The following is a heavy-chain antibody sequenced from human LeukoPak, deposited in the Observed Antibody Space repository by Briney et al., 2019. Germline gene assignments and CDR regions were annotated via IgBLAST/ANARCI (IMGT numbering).Heavy chain of an antibody. CDR2: ITASGGST. J-gene: IGHJ4*02. CDR1: GFTFSSSA. CDR3: AKRAPYYFDY. V-gene: IGHV3-23*01. Sequence: GGSLRLSCAASGFTFSSSAMSWVRQAPGEGLEWVSSITASGGSTFYADSVKGRFTISRDNAKNTLYLQMHSLRAEDTALYYCAKRAPYYFDYWGQGTLVTVSP.